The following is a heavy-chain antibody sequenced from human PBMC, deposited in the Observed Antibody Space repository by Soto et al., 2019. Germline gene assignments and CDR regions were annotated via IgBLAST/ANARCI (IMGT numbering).Heavy chain of an antibody. CDR1: GFTFSSYG. J-gene: IGHJ3*02. V-gene: IGHV3-30*18. D-gene: IGHD6-13*01. CDR3: AKASSSWYFDI. CDR2: ISYDGSNK. Sequence: GGSLRLSCAASGFTFSSYGMHWVRQAPGKGLEWVAVISYDGSNKYYADSVKGRFTISRDNSKNTLYLQMNSLRAEDTAVYYCAKASSSWYFDIWGQGTMVTVSS.